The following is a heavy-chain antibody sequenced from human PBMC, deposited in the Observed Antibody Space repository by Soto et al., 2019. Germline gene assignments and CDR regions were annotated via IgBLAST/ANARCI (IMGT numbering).Heavy chain of an antibody. CDR1: GGTFSSYA. J-gene: IGHJ6*02. Sequence: QVQLVQSGAEVKKPGSSVKVSCKASGGTFSSYAISWVRQAPGQGLEWMGGIIPIFGTANYAQKFQGRVTITEDKSTSTAYLELSSLRSEATAVYYCARELRQLVHYYGMDVWGQGTTVTVSS. CDR2: IIPIFGTA. CDR3: ARELRQLVHYYGMDV. D-gene: IGHD6-13*01. V-gene: IGHV1-69*06.